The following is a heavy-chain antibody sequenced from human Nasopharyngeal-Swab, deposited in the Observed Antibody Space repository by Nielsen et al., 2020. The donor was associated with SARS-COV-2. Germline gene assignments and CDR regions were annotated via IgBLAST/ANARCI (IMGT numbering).Heavy chain of an antibody. CDR1: GGSISSYY. CDR2: IYYSGST. Sequence: SETLSLTCTVSGGSISSYYWSWIRQPPGKGLEWIGYIYYSGSTNYNPSLKSRVTISVDTSKNQFSLKLSSVTAADTAVYYCARVWYSSSWYGGGWFDPWGQGTLVTVSS. CDR3: ARVWYSSSWYGGGWFDP. D-gene: IGHD6-13*01. J-gene: IGHJ5*02. V-gene: IGHV4-59*01.